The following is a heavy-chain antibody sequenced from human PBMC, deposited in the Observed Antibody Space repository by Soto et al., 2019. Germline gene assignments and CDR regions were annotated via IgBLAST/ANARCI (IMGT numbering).Heavy chain of an antibody. CDR2: IWYDGSNK. CDR3: AREYHRAAAEYYYGMDV. CDR1: GFTFSSYG. V-gene: IGHV3-33*01. Sequence: QVQLVESGGGVVQPGRSLRLSCAASGFTFSSYGMHWVRQAPGKGLEWVAVIWYDGSNKYYADSVKGRFTISRDNSKHTLYLQMNSLRAEDTAVYYCAREYHRAAAEYYYGMDVWGQGTTVTVSS. J-gene: IGHJ6*02. D-gene: IGHD6-13*01.